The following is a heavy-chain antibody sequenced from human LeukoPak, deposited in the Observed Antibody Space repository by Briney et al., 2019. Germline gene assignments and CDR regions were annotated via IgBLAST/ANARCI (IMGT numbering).Heavy chain of an antibody. J-gene: IGHJ4*02. CDR1: GFTFSSYA. CDR3: AKDSITMIVVVITNLGYFDY. Sequence: PGGSLRLSCAASGFTFSSYAMSWVRQAPGKGLEWVSAISGSGGSTYYADSVKGRFTISRDNSKNTLYLQMNSLRAEDTAVYYCAKDSITMIVVVITNLGYFDYWGQGTLVTVSS. V-gene: IGHV3-23*01. CDR2: ISGSGGST. D-gene: IGHD3-22*01.